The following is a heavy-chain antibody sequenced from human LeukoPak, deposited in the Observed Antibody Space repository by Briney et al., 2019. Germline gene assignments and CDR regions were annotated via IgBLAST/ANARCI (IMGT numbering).Heavy chain of an antibody. CDR3: ARSEVGYFDY. D-gene: IGHD1-26*01. V-gene: IGHV4-39*01. J-gene: IGHJ4*02. CDR2: IYYSGST. Sequence: SETLSLTCTVPGGSISSSSYYWGWIRQPPGKGLEWIGSIYYSGSTYYNPSLKSRVTISVDTSKNQFSLKLSSVTAADTAVYYCARSEVGYFDYWGQGTLVTVSS. CDR1: GGSISSSSYY.